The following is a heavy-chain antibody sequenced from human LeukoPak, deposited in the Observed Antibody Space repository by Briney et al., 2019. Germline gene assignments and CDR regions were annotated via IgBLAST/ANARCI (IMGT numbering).Heavy chain of an antibody. D-gene: IGHD2-2*01. CDR3: AKGNVGYCSSTSCYAAMWYYYGMDV. CDR1: GFTFDDYA. CDR2: ISWNSGRI. J-gene: IGHJ6*02. V-gene: IGHV3-9*01. Sequence: GGSLRLSCAASGFTFDDYAMHWVRQAPGKGLEWVSGISWNSGRIGYVDSVKGRFTISRDNAKNSLYLQMNSLRAEDTALYYCAKGNVGYCSSTSCYAAMWYYYGMDVWGQGTTVTVSS.